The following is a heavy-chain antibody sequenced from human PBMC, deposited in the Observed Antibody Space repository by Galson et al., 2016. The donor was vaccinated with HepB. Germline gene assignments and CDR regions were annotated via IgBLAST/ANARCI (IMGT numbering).Heavy chain of an antibody. CDR1: GFTFSSYG. D-gene: IGHD1-7*01. CDR2: IWYDGSNK. Sequence: SLRLSCAASGFTFSSYGMHWVRQAPGEGLEWVAVIWYDGSNKYYADSVKGRFTISRDNSKNTLYLQMNSLRAEDTAVYYCARDVAGNYNFHYYYYMDVWGKGTTVTVSS. J-gene: IGHJ6*03. CDR3: ARDVAGNYNFHYYYYMDV. V-gene: IGHV3-33*01.